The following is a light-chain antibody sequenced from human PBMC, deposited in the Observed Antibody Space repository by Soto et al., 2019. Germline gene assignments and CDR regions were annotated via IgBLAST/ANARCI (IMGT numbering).Light chain of an antibody. CDR1: QSVSNY. CDR2: DAS. CDR3: QQRYRWPET. Sequence: EIVLTQSPGTLSLSPGERATLSCRASQSVSNYLAWYQQKPSQSPSLLIYDASNRATGIPARFSGSESGTDFTLSISSLEPEDFAVYYCQQRYRWPETFGQGTKVDIK. V-gene: IGKV3-11*01. J-gene: IGKJ1*01.